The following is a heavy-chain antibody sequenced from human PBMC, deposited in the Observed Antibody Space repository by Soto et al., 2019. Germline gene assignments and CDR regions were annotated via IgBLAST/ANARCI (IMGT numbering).Heavy chain of an antibody. D-gene: IGHD5-18*01. CDR3: ATDRVQLWLRSGMDV. Sequence: PGGSLRLSCAASGFTFSRYAMHWVRQAPGKGLEWVAVISFDGSNKYYADSVKGRSSISRDDSENTLHLQMSSLSAEDTAVYYCATDRVQLWLRSGMDVWGQGTTVTVSS. CDR2: ISFDGSNK. V-gene: IGHV3-30-3*01. CDR1: GFTFSRYA. J-gene: IGHJ6*02.